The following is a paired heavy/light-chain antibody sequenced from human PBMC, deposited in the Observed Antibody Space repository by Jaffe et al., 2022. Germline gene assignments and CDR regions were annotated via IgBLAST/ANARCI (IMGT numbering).Light chain of an antibody. J-gene: IGLJ2*01. CDR2: TNN. CDR3: AAWDDSLSVV. V-gene: IGLV1-47*01. CDR1: SSNIGSNY. Sequence: QSVLTQPPSASGTPGQRVTISCSGSSSNIGSNYVYWYQQLPGTAPKLLIYTNNLRSSGVPDRFSGSKSGTSASLAISGLRSEDEAEYYCAAWDDSLSVVFGGGTKVTVL.
Heavy chain of an antibody. D-gene: IGHD2-15*01. CDR1: GFSLSNARMG. J-gene: IGHJ6*03. V-gene: IGHV2-26*01. CDR3: ARMSCSGDSCYGLNFFYYYYMDV. Sequence: QVTLKESGPVLVKPTETLTLTCTVSGFSLSNARMGVSWIRQPPGKALEWLAHIFSNDEKSYSTSLKSRLSISKDTSKSQVVLTMTNMDPVDTGTYFCARMSCSGDSCYGLNFFYYYYMDVWGKGTTVTVSS. CDR2: IFSNDEK.